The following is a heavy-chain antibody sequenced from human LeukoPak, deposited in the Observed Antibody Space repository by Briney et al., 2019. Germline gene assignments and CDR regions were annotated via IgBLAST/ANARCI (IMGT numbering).Heavy chain of an antibody. CDR3: AGAPETGH. V-gene: IGHV3-66*01. J-gene: IGHJ4*02. CDR1: GFTVSNNY. CDR2: INHIGIT. Sequence: GGSLRLSCAASGFTVSNNYMTWVRRAPGKGLESVSVINHIGITFHADSVKGRFTISRDNTKNTLYLQMSGLRAEDTGLYYCAGAPETGHWGQGTLVTVSS.